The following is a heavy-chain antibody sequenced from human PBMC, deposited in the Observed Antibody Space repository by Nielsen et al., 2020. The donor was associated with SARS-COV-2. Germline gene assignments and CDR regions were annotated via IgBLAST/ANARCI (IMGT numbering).Heavy chain of an antibody. CDR2: IYYSGST. Sequence: SETLSLTCTVSGGSISSYYWSWIRQPPGKGLEWIGYIYYSGSTNYNPSLKSRVTISADTSKNQFSLKLSSVTAADTAVYYCARHVRGSLDYWGQGTLVTVSS. CDR1: GGSISSYY. CDR3: ARHVRGSLDY. D-gene: IGHD1-26*01. V-gene: IGHV4-59*08. J-gene: IGHJ4*02.